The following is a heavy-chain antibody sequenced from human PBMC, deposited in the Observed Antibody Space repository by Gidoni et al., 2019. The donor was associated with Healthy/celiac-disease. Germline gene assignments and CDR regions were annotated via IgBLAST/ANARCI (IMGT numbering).Heavy chain of an antibody. V-gene: IGHV3-21*01. CDR3: ARDSGYDILTGYYPYYYYYMDV. Sequence: EVQLVESGGGLVKPGGSLRLSCAASGFTFSSYSMNWVGQAPGQGLEWVSSISSSSSYINYADSVKGRFTISRDNAKNSLYLQMNSLRAEDTAVYYCARDSGYDILTGYYPYYYYYMDVWGKGTTVTVSS. CDR2: ISSSSSYI. CDR1: GFTFSSYS. D-gene: IGHD3-9*01. J-gene: IGHJ6*03.